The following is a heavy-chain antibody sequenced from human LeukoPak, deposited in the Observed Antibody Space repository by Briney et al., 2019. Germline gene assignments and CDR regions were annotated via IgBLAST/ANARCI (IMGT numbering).Heavy chain of an antibody. CDR2: FYHGGST. CDR3: AREPLWFGEFMYYMDV. CDR1: GCSISTGYY. J-gene: IGHJ6*03. Sequence: SETLSLTCTVSGCSISTGYYWDWIRQPPGKGLEWIGTFYHGGSTYYNPSLKSRVTISVDTSKNQFSLNLTSVTAADTAVYYCAREPLWFGEFMYYMDVWGKGTTVTVSS. V-gene: IGHV4-38-2*02. D-gene: IGHD3-10*01.